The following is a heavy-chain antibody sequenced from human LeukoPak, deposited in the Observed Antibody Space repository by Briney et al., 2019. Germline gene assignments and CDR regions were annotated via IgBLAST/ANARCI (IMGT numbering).Heavy chain of an antibody. D-gene: IGHD6-6*01. CDR2: INHSGST. V-gene: IGHV4-34*01. J-gene: IGHJ4*02. CDR3: ARIRAARAAARVFDY. CDR1: GGSFSGYY. Sequence: SETLSLTCAVYGGSFSGYYWSWLRQPPGKGLEWIGEINHSGSTNYNPSLKSRVTISVDTSKNQFSLKLRSVTAADTAVYYCARIRAARAAARVFDYWGQGTLVTVSS.